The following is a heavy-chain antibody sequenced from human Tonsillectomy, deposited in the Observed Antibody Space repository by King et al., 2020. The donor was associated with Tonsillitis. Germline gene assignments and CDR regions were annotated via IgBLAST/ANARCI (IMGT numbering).Heavy chain of an antibody. D-gene: IGHD5-18*01. J-gene: IGHJ4*02. CDR3: ASALRDTPMVAVLYF. CDR1: GFTFSTLA. Sequence: VQLVESGGGVVQPGRSLRLSCAASGFTFSTLAMHWVRQAPGKGLEWVALVSYDASNIYYADSVKGRFTLSRDNSNNTLYLQMNSLRAEDTAVYYCASALRDTPMVAVLYFCGQGTLVTVSS. V-gene: IGHV3-30*04. CDR2: VSYDASNI.